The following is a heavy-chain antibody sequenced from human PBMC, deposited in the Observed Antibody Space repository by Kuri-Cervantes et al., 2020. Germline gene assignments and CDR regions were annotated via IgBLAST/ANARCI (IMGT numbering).Heavy chain of an antibody. Sequence: GESLKISCAASGFTFSSYAMHWVRQAPGKGLEWVAVISYDGSNKYYADSMKGRFTISRDNSKNTLYLQMNSLRAEDTAVYYCARVQGRRKHTMGYDAFDIWGQGTMVTVSS. J-gene: IGHJ3*02. CDR3: ARVQGRRKHTMGYDAFDI. CDR1: GFTFSSYA. CDR2: ISYDGSNK. V-gene: IGHV3-30-3*01. D-gene: IGHD1-14*01.